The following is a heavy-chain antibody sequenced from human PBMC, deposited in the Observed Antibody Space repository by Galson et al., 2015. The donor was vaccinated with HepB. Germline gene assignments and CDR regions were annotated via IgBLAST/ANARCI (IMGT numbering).Heavy chain of an antibody. V-gene: IGHV3-20*04. CDR1: GFTFDDYG. CDR2: INWNGGST. CDR3: ARVFGSGDGGWYYYYGMDV. D-gene: IGHD3-10*01. J-gene: IGHJ6*02. Sequence: SLRLSCAASGFTFDDYGMSWVRQAPGKGLEWVSGINWNGGSTGYADSVKGRFTISRDNAKNSLYLQMNSLRAEDTALYYCARVFGSGDGGWYYYYGMDVWGQGTTVTVSS.